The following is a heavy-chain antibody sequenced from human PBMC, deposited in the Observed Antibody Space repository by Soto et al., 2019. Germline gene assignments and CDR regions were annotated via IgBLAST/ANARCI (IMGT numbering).Heavy chain of an antibody. CDR3: ARGRVSQYYYAY. Sequence: SETLSLTCTVSGGSISSGDYYWSWIRQPPGKGLEWIGYIYYSGSTYYNPSLKSRVTISVDTSKNQFSLKLSSVTAADTAVYYCARGRVSQYYYAYWGQGTLVTVSS. D-gene: IGHD3-10*01. V-gene: IGHV4-30-4*01. J-gene: IGHJ4*02. CDR2: IYYSGST. CDR1: GGSISSGDYY.